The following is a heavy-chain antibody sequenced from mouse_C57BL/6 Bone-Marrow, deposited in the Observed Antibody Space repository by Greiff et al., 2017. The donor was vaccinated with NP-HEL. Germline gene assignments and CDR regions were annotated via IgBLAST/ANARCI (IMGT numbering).Heavy chain of an antibody. V-gene: IGHV5-9-1*02. Sequence: EVKLQESGEGLVKPGGSLKLSCAASGFTFSSYAMSWVRQTPEKRLEWVAYISSGGDYIYYADTVKGRFTISRDNARNTLDLQMSSLKSEDTAMYYCTRVPPWYFDVWGTGTTVTVSA. CDR3: TRVPPWYFDV. CDR1: GFTFSSYA. CDR2: ISSGGDYI. J-gene: IGHJ1*03.